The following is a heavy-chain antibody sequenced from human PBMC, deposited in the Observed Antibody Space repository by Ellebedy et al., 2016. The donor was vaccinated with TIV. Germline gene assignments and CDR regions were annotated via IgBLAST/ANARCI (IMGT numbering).Heavy chain of an antibody. J-gene: IGHJ4*02. D-gene: IGHD6-19*01. V-gene: IGHV4-59*12. CDR2: VHHSGNT. Sequence: SETLSLTCTVSGDSITNYFWSWIRQPPGKGLEWIGYVHHSGNTNYNPSLKSRVTISVDMSKNQFSLHLNSLTPEDTAVYYCARAVRQWLVNVYYFDYWGQGTLVTVSS. CDR3: ARAVRQWLVNVYYFDY. CDR1: GDSITNYF.